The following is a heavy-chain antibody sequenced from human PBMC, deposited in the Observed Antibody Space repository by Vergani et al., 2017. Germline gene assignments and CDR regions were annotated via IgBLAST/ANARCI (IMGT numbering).Heavy chain of an antibody. J-gene: IGHJ4*02. V-gene: IGHV4-59*01. D-gene: IGHD4-17*01. CDR3: ARGGDAPDY. Sequence: QVQLQESGPGLVKPSETLSLTCTVSGGSISSYYWSWIRQPPGKGLEWIGYIYYSGSTNSNPSLKSRVTISVDTSKNQFSLKLSSVTAADTAVYYCARGGDAPDYWGQGTLVTVSS. CDR1: GGSISSYY. CDR2: IYYSGST.